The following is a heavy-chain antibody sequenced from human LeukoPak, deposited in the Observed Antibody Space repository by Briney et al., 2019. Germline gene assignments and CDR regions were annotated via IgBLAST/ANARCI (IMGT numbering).Heavy chain of an antibody. D-gene: IGHD6-13*01. CDR3: ARATAAGTFPDY. Sequence: GGSLRLSCAASGFTFSDYYMSWIRQAPGKGLECVSYISSSGTTIYYADSVKGRFTISRDNAKNSLSLQMNNLRAEDTAVYYCARATAAGTFPDYWGQGTLVTVSS. CDR1: GFTFSDYY. J-gene: IGHJ4*02. V-gene: IGHV3-11*01. CDR2: ISSSGTTI.